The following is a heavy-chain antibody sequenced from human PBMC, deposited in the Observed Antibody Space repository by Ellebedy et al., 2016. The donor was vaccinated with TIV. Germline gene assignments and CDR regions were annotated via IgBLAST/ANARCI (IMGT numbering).Heavy chain of an antibody. V-gene: IGHV4-59*08. J-gene: IGHJ4*02. CDR1: GGSISSYY. Sequence: MPSETLSLTCTVSGGSISSYYWSWIRQPPGKGLEWIGYIYYSGSTNYNPSLKSRVTISVDTSKNQFTLKLSSVTAADTAVYYCASRFSSGWYENDYWGQGTLVTVSS. D-gene: IGHD6-19*01. CDR3: ASRFSSGWYENDY. CDR2: IYYSGST.